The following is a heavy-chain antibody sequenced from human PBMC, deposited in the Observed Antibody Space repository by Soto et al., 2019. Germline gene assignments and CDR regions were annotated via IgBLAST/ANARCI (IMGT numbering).Heavy chain of an antibody. CDR2: IYWDDDK. CDR3: AHSGHIVVVIDPWYFDY. V-gene: IGHV2-5*02. D-gene: IGHD2-21*01. Sequence: QITLKESGPTLVKPTQTLTLTCTFSGFSLSTSGVGVGWIRQPPGKALEWLALIYWDDDKRYSPSLKSRLTITKDTSKNQVVLTMTNMDPVDKATYYCAHSGHIVVVIDPWYFDYWGQGTLVTVSS. CDR1: GFSLSTSGVG. J-gene: IGHJ4*02.